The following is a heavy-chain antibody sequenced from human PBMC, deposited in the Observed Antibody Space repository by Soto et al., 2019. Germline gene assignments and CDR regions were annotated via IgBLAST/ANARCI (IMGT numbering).Heavy chain of an antibody. CDR2: IYVTGAV. J-gene: IGHJ5*02. CDR3: ARLRIATNNYKWFDP. V-gene: IGHV4-31*03. Sequence: SETLSLTCSVSGAALNSGHYYWSWIRQVPGKGLEWIGHIYVTGAVDYNPSLRDRITISQDTSERQFSLNLRLVTAADTAVYYCARLRIATNNYKWFDPWGQGTLVTVSS. D-gene: IGHD2-21*01. CDR1: GAALNSGHYY.